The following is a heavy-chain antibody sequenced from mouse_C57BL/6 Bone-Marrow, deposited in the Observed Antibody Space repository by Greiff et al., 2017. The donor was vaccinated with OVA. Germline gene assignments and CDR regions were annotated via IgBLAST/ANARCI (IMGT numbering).Heavy chain of an antibody. CDR3: ARDEYHWYFDV. J-gene: IGHJ1*03. V-gene: IGHV5-17*01. CDR1: GFTFSDYG. D-gene: IGHD5-1*01. CDR2: ISSGSSTI. Sequence: EVKLVESGGGLVKPGGSLKLSCAASGFTFSDYGMHWVRQAPEKGLEWVAYISSGSSTIYYADTVKGRFTISRDNSKNTLFLQMTSLRSEDTAMYYCARDEYHWYFDVWGTGTTVTVSS.